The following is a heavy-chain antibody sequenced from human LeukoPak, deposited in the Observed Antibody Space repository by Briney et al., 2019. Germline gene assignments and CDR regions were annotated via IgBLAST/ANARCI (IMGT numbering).Heavy chain of an antibody. CDR3: AKVVSYSSGWFFRH. J-gene: IGHJ1*01. D-gene: IGHD6-19*01. Sequence: GGSLRLSCAASGLTFSSYAMGWVRQAPGKGLEWVSSVNGSGYSAYYADSVKGRFTISRDNSKDTLFLQMSTLRVEDTAVYYCAKVVSYSSGWFFRHWGQGTLVTVSS. CDR1: GLTFSSYA. CDR2: VNGSGYSA. V-gene: IGHV3-23*01.